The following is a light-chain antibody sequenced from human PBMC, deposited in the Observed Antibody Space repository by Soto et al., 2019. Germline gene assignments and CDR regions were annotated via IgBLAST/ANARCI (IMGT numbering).Light chain of an antibody. Sequence: QSVLTQPPSVSGAPGQRVTISCTGSSSNIGAGYDVHWYQQLPGTAPKLLIYGNSNRPSGVPDRFSGSKSGTSASLAITGLQAEDEADYYCAAWDDSLSGLVFGTGTKLTVL. CDR2: GNS. J-gene: IGLJ1*01. V-gene: IGLV1-40*01. CDR3: AAWDDSLSGLV. CDR1: SSNIGAGYD.